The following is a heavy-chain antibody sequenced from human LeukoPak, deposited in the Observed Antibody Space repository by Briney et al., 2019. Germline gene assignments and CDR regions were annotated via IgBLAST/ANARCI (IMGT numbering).Heavy chain of an antibody. V-gene: IGHV3-15*01. D-gene: IGHD4-17*01. Sequence: PGGSLRLSCAASGFTFSNAWMTWVRQAPGKGLEWVGRIKSKSDGGTTDYAAPVKGRFTISTDDSKNTLYLQMNSLKTEDAAVYYCTTGYGDYGGYWGQGTLVTVSS. J-gene: IGHJ4*02. CDR1: GFTFSNAW. CDR3: TTGYGDYGGY. CDR2: IKSKSDGGTT.